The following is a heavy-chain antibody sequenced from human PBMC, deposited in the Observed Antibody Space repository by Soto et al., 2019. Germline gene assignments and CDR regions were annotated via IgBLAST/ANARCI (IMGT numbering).Heavy chain of an antibody. CDR1: GFTFSSYA. J-gene: IGHJ4*02. V-gene: IGHV3-23*01. D-gene: IGHD3-3*01. Sequence: EVQLLESGGGLVQPGGSLTLSCAASGFTFSSYAMSWLRQAPGKGLEWVSAISGSGGSTYYADSVKRRFTISRHNSKNTMYLQTNSPRAYDTAVYYCSKDQLTPAEDYDLWGGYYIEDYWGQVSLVTVSS. CDR2: ISGSGGST. CDR3: SKDQLTPAEDYDLWGGYYIEDY.